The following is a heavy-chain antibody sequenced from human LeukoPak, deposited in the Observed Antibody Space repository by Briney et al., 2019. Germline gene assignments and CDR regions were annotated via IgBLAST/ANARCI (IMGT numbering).Heavy chain of an antibody. V-gene: IGHV1-46*01. CDR2: INPSGGST. J-gene: IGHJ4*02. CDR3: ARATMVRGVNFRGYFDY. D-gene: IGHD3-10*01. CDR1: GYTFTSYY. Sequence: GASVKVSCKASGYTFTSYYMHWVRQAPGQGLEWMGIINPSGGSTSYAQKFQGRVTMTRDTSTSTVYMELSSLRSEDTAVYYCARATMVRGVNFRGYFDYWGQGTLVTVSS.